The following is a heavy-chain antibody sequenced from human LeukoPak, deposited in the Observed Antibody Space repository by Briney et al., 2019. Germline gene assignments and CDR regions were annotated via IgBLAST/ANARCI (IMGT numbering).Heavy chain of an antibody. V-gene: IGHV1-8*01. CDR2: MNPNSGNT. D-gene: IGHD3-9*01. CDR1: GYTFTSYD. Sequence: GASVKVSCKASGYTFTSYDINWVRQATGQGLEWMGWMNPNSGNTGYAQKFQGRVTMTRNTSISTAYMELSSLRSEDTAVYYCARVGGDGSYYDILTGYYNYYYYMDVWGKGTTVTISS. CDR3: ARVGGDGSYYDILTGYYNYYYYMDV. J-gene: IGHJ6*03.